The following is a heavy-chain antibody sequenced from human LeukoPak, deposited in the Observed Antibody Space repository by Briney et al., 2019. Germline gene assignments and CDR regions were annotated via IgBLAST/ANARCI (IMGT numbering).Heavy chain of an antibody. Sequence: ASVKVSFKASGYTFTGYYMHWVRQAPGQGLEWMGWINPNSGGTNYAQKFQGRVTMTRDTSISTAYMELSRLRSDDTAVYYCARLVSGSPYSAFDIWGQGTMVTVSS. V-gene: IGHV1-2*02. CDR3: ARLVSGSPYSAFDI. D-gene: IGHD1-26*01. CDR1: GYTFTGYY. CDR2: INPNSGGT. J-gene: IGHJ3*02.